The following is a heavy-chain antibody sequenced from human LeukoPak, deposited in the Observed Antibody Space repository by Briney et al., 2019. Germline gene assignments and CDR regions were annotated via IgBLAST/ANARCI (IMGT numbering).Heavy chain of an antibody. CDR1: GFTFSSYG. D-gene: IGHD2-2*01. CDR2: IRYDGSNK. CDR3: AKLLGYCSSTSCYGGTFDY. Sequence: GGSLRLSCAATGFTFSSYGKHWVRQAPGKGLEWVAFIRYDGSNKYYADSVKGRFTISRDNSKNTLYLQMNSLRAEDTAVYYCAKLLGYCSSTSCYGGTFDYWGQGTLVTVSS. V-gene: IGHV3-30*02. J-gene: IGHJ4*02.